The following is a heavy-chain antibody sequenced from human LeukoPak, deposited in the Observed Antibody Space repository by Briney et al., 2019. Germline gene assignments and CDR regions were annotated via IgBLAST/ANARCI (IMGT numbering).Heavy chain of an antibody. CDR2: INPNSGGT. D-gene: IGHD6-13*01. CDR1: GYTFTGYY. J-gene: IGHJ5*02. CDR3: ARDHSSRRFDP. Sequence: EASVKVSCKASGYTFTGYYMHWVRQAPGQGLEWMGWINPNSGGTNYAQKFQGRVTITRDTSISTAYLELNRPKSDDTAVYYCARDHSSRRFDPWGQGTLVTVSS. V-gene: IGHV1-2*02.